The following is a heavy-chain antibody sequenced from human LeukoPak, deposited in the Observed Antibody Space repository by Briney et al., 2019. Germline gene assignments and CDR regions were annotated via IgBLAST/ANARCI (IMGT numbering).Heavy chain of an antibody. D-gene: IGHD3-22*01. J-gene: IGHJ4*02. CDR2: IYYSGST. CDR3: ARGGYYYDSSTFDY. V-gene: IGHV4-59*01. Sequence: SETLSLACTVSGGSISSYYWSWIRQPPGKGLEWIGYIYYSGSTNYNPSLKSRVTISVDTSKNQFSLKLSSVTAADTAVYYCARGGYYYDSSTFDYWGQGTLVTVCS. CDR1: GGSISSYY.